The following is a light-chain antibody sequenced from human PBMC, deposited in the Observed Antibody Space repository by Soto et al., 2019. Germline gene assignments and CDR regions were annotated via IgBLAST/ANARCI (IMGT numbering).Light chain of an antibody. Sequence: QSVLTQPSSLSGSPGQSITISCTGTTSDVVAYRYVSLYHQHPGKAPTLIIYDVSDLPSRISNPFSGSKSDKTASLTISGLQAEDEAEYYCSSYTSSTTYVFGTGTKVTVL. J-gene: IGLJ1*01. CDR3: SSYTSSTTYV. CDR1: TSDVVAYRY. V-gene: IGLV2-14*01. CDR2: DVS.